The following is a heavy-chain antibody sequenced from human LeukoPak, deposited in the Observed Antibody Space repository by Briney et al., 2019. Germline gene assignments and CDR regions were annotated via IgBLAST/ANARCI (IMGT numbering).Heavy chain of an antibody. CDR1: GGTFSSYA. D-gene: IGHD2-15*01. V-gene: IGHV1-69*13. CDR2: IIPIFGTA. J-gene: IGHJ5*02. CDR3: AVVAATHRWFDP. Sequence: GSSVKVSCKASGGTFSSYAISWVRQAPGQGLEWMGGIIPIFGTANYAQKFQGRVTITADESTSTAYMELSSLRSEDTAVYYCAVVAATHRWFDPWGQGTLVTVSS.